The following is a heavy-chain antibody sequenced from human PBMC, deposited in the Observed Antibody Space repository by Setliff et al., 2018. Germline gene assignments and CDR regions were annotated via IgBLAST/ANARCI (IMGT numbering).Heavy chain of an antibody. Sequence: KPSETLSLTCAVYGGSFSSFYWNWIRQPPGKGLEWIGEIHHSGSTKYNPSLKSRVTISVDTSKNQFSLRLSSVTAADTAGYYCARLRKAVDGINFPRYMDVWGKGTTVTVSS. J-gene: IGHJ6*04. CDR1: GGSFSSFY. CDR2: IHHSGST. V-gene: IGHV4-34*01. D-gene: IGHD6-19*01. CDR3: ARLRKAVDGINFPRYMDV.